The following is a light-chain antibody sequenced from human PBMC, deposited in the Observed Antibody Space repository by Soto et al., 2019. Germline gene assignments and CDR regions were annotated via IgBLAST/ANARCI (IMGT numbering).Light chain of an antibody. CDR2: DAS. Sequence: DIHMAQSPSTLSASVGDRVTITCRASQSISSWLAWYQQKPGKATKLLIYDASSLESGVPSRFSGSGSGTEFTLTISSLQPDDFATYYCQQYNSYSTFGQGTRLEIK. V-gene: IGKV1-5*01. J-gene: IGKJ5*01. CDR1: QSISSW. CDR3: QQYNSYST.